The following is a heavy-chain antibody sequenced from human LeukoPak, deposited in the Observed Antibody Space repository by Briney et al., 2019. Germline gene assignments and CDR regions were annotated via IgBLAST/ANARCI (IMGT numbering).Heavy chain of an antibody. Sequence: SETLSLTCTVSGGSVSSGSYYWNWIRQPPGKGLEWIGYIYYSGSTNYNPSLKSRVTISVDTSKNQFSLKLSSVTAADTAVYYCARLAAILKRSNWFDPWGQGTLVTVSS. V-gene: IGHV4-61*01. D-gene: IGHD2-2*02. CDR2: IYYSGST. CDR3: ARLAAILKRSNWFDP. CDR1: GGSVSSGSYY. J-gene: IGHJ5*02.